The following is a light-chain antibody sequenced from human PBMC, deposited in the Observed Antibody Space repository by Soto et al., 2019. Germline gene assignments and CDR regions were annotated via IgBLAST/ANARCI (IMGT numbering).Light chain of an antibody. J-gene: IGKJ1*01. CDR1: QGISNR. CDR2: DAS. V-gene: IGKV1-5*01. Sequence: DIQMTQSPSTLSASVGDRVTITCRASQGISNRLAWYQQKPGKAPKYLISDASSFQSGAPSRFSGSGSGTEFTLSISSLQPDDCATYYCQQYNSYPWTFGQGTKVEIK. CDR3: QQYNSYPWT.